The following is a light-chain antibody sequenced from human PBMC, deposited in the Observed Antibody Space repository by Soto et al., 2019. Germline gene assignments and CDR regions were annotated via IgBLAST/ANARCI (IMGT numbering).Light chain of an antibody. CDR2: DAS. Sequence: EIVLTQSPGTLSLSPGERATLSCRASQSVSSTFLAWYQKKPGQAPRLLFYDASSRATGVPDRFSGSGSGTDFTLIISRLEPEDFAVYYCQQYGTSPFTFGQGTKLEIK. V-gene: IGKV3-20*01. J-gene: IGKJ2*01. CDR3: QQYGTSPFT. CDR1: QSVSSTF.